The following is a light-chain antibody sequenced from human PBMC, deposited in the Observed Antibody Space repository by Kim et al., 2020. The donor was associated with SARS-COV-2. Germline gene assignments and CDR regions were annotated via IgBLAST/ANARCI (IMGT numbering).Light chain of an antibody. CDR3: NSRDTNEGLFV. CDR2: GRD. CDR1: SLGSYY. V-gene: IGLV3-19*01. J-gene: IGLJ1*01. Sequence: SSELTQDPAVSVALGQTVKITCQGDSLGSYYVNWYQQKPGQAPVFVIDGRDNRPSGIPDRFSVSRSRNTVSLTIAGAQAEDEADYYCNSRDTNEGLFVFGTGTKVTVL.